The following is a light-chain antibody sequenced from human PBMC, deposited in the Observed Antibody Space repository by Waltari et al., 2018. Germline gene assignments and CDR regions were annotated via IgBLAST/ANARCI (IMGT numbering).Light chain of an antibody. Sequence: QSALTQPRSVSGSPGQSVTISCTGTSSAVGGFNYVSWFQQHPGEDPKLKIYDVTKRPSGVPGRLSSSKSGNTATLTISGLQAEDDSDYYCCSYAVFYTYVFGTGTKVTVL. CDR2: DVT. V-gene: IGLV2-11*01. CDR1: SSAVGGFNY. J-gene: IGLJ1*01. CDR3: CSYAVFYTYV.